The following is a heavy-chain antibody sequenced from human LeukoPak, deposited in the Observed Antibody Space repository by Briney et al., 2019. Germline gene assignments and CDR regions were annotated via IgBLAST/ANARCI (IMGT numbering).Heavy chain of an antibody. J-gene: IGHJ5*02. V-gene: IGHV1-18*01. Sequence: AVKVSFKGSGYTFTHYGISCLRQAPAQGLEGMGLISAYNSNTNYAQKVQGRVTMTTDTSTSTAYMQLRSLRSDDTAVYYCARVKLVHGWFDPWGQGALVTVSS. CDR3: ARVKLVHGWFDP. D-gene: IGHD1/OR15-1a*01. CDR2: ISAYNSNT. CDR1: GYTFTHYG.